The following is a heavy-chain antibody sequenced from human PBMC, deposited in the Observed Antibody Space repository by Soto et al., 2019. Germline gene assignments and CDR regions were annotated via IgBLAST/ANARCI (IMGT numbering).Heavy chain of an antibody. V-gene: IGHV3-33*01. CDR1: GFTFSSYG. J-gene: IGHJ6*02. CDR3: ARDIYSSSSRGYYYYGMDV. D-gene: IGHD6-6*01. CDR2: IWYDGSNK. Sequence: GGSLRLSCAASGFTFSSYGMHWVRQAPGKGLEWVAVIWYDGSNKYYADSVKGRFTISRDNSKNTLYLQMNSLRAEDTAVYYCARDIYSSSSRGYYYYGMDVWGQGNTVTVSS.